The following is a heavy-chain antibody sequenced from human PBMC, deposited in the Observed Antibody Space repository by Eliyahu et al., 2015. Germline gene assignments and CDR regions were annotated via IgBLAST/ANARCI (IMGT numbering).Heavy chain of an antibody. CDR3: ARGTDTDKIDS. V-gene: IGHV4-31*03. Sequence: QVQLQESGPGLVKPSQTLSLTCTXSGGXVNXGNFFWSWVRQHPATGLEWIGXIYSSGSASYNPPLNSRVNISRDTSKNHFSLNLSSVTAADTGVYYCARGTDTDKIDSWGQGTLVTVSS. CDR2: IYSSGSA. J-gene: IGHJ4*02. CDR1: GGXVNXGNFF.